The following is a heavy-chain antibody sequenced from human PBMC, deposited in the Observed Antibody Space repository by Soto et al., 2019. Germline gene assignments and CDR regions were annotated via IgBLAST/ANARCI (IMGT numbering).Heavy chain of an antibody. J-gene: IGHJ4*02. D-gene: IGHD2-21*02. V-gene: IGHV3-7*01. CDR3: ARAGYCGPGCYYYFDY. CDR1: GFTFGSYW. CDR2: VKPDGSAT. Sequence: EVQLVESGGGLVQPGGSLRLSCAVSGFTFGSYWMNWVRLIPGKGLEWVAYVKPDGSATYYVDSVKGRFTISRDNAKNSLYLQMKGLRVEDTSVYYCARAGYCGPGCYYYFDYWGQGTLVTVSS.